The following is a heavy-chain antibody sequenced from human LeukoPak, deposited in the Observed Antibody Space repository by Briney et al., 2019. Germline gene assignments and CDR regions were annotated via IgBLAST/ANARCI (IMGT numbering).Heavy chain of an antibody. D-gene: IGHD3-3*01. CDR2: ISGSGGST. Sequence: GGSLRLSCAASGFTFSSYAMSWVRQAPGKGLEWVSAISGSGGSTYYADSVKGRFTISRDNSKNTLYLQMNSLRAEDTAVYYCAKDLPQRYYDFWSGYYPYYYYGMDVWGQGTTVTVSS. V-gene: IGHV3-23*01. CDR3: AKDLPQRYYDFWSGYYPYYYYGMDV. J-gene: IGHJ6*02. CDR1: GFTFSSYA.